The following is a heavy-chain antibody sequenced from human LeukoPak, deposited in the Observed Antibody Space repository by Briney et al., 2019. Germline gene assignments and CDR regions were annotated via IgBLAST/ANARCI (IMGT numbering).Heavy chain of an antibody. Sequence: SETLSLTCSVSGDSMRSDYWSWIRQPPGKGLEWIGYIYYSGITRYNPSFESRLTISIDTSNYHFSLKLTSVTAADTAVYYCARETTIVLDYWGQGTLVTVSS. J-gene: IGHJ4*02. CDR2: IYYSGIT. CDR3: ARETTIVLDY. CDR1: GDSMRSDY. D-gene: IGHD1/OR15-1a*01. V-gene: IGHV4-59*01.